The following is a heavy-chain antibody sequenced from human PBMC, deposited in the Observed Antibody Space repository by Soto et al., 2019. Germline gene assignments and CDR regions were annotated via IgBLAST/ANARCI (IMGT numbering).Heavy chain of an antibody. D-gene: IGHD3-16*01. J-gene: IGHJ4*02. Sequence: QLQLVQSGNEVKKPGSSVRVSCKASGGTSNRFAFSWVRQAPGQGLEWMGGSIPIFGTANYAPRFQGRATITADESTSTGYMELSGLRSDDTATYCCATGRGIGGFDSWGQGTQVLVSS. CDR3: ATGRGIGGFDS. V-gene: IGHV1-69*01. CDR1: GGTSNRFA. CDR2: SIPIFGTA.